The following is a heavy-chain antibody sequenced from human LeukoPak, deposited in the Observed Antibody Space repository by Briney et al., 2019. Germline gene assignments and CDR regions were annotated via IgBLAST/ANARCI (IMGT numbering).Heavy chain of an antibody. Sequence: GEFLRLSCAASGFTFSGYSMNWVRQAPGKGLEWVSSITTGNDKFYADSVKGRFTISRDDAKNSLYLQMNSLRVEDTALYYCARDPGDHDYWGQGILVTVSS. D-gene: IGHD3-10*01. CDR3: ARDPGDHDY. V-gene: IGHV3-21*01. J-gene: IGHJ4*02. CDR2: ITTGNDK. CDR1: GFTFSGYS.